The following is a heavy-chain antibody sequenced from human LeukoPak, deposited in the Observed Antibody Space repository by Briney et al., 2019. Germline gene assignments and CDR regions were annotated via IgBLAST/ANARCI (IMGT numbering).Heavy chain of an antibody. CDR3: AKSGGYGLIDY. J-gene: IGHJ4*01. CDR2: IYSSGST. CDR1: GVSISSSSYY. Sequence: SETLSLTCNVSGVSISSSSYYWGWIRQPPGKGLEWTGSIYSSGSTYYNSSLKSRVTISIDTSKNQVSLKMSSVTAADTAAYYCAKSGGYGLIDYWGQGTLVTVSS. V-gene: IGHV4-39*01. D-gene: IGHD6-25*01.